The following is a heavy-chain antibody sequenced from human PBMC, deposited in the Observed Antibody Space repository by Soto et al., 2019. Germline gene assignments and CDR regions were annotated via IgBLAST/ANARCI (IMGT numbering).Heavy chain of an antibody. J-gene: IGHJ4*02. CDR1: GFTFSSYA. CDR2: ISGSGGST. D-gene: IGHD3-3*01. Sequence: TGGSLRLSCAASGFTFSSYAMSWVRQAPGKGLERVSAISGSGGSTYYADSVKGRFTISRDNSKNTLYLQMNSLRAEDTAVYYCAKEEENDFWSGYHFDYWGQGTLVTVSS. V-gene: IGHV3-23*01. CDR3: AKEEENDFWSGYHFDY.